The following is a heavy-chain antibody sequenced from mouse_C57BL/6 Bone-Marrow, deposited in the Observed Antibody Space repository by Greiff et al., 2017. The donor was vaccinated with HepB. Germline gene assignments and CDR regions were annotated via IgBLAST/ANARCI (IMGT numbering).Heavy chain of an antibody. CDR1: GYTFTDYY. D-gene: IGHD2-5*01. V-gene: IGHV1-19*01. J-gene: IGHJ4*01. Sequence: VQLQQSGPVLVKPGASVKMSCKASGYTFTDYYMNWVKQSHGKSLEWIGVINPYNGGTSYNQKFKGKATLTVDKSSSTAYMELNSLTSEDSAVYYCARGRYGYSKDYYAMDYWGQGTSVTVSS. CDR3: ARGRYGYSKDYYAMDY. CDR2: INPYNGGT.